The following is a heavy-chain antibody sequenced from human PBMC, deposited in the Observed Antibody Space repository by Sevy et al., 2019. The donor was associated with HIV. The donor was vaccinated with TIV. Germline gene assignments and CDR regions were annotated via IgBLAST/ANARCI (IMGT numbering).Heavy chain of an antibody. V-gene: IGHV3-23*01. D-gene: IGHD2-8*01. CDR2: FSFGCGRI. J-gene: IGHJ4*02. Sequence: GGSLRLSCAASGFTFSKYSMSWVRQAPGKGLEWVSTFSFGCGRINYADSVKGRFTISRDDSKNTLYLQTNSLRAEDTAVYYCAREGCTKPHDYWGQGTLVTVSS. CDR3: AREGCTKPHDY. CDR1: GFTFSKYS.